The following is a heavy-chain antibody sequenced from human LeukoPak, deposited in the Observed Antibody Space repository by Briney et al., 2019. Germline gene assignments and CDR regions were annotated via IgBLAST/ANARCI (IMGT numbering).Heavy chain of an antibody. CDR3: ARDHPEGRLMYSSGWDPGY. Sequence: ASVKVSCKASGYTFTSYGISWVRQAPGQGLEWMGWISAYNGNTNYAQKLQGRVTMTTDTSTSTAYMELRSLRSDDTAVYYCARDHPEGRLMYSSGWDPGYWGQGTLVTVSS. CDR2: ISAYNGNT. V-gene: IGHV1-18*01. CDR1: GYTFTSYG. D-gene: IGHD6-19*01. J-gene: IGHJ4*02.